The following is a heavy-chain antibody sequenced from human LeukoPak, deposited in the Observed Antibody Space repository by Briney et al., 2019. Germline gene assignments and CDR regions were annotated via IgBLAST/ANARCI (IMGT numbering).Heavy chain of an antibody. CDR1: GGSISSGGYY. Sequence: PSETLSLTCTDSGGSISSGGYYWSWIRQHPGKGLEWIGYIYYSGSTYYNPSLKSRVTISVDTSKNQFSLKLSSVTAADTAVYYCARGDYSETEIDYWGQGTLVTVSS. CDR2: IYYSGST. J-gene: IGHJ4*02. D-gene: IGHD4-11*01. CDR3: ARGDYSETEIDY. V-gene: IGHV4-31*03.